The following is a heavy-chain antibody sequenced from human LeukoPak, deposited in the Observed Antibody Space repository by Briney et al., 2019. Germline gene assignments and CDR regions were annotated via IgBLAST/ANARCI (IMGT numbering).Heavy chain of an antibody. J-gene: IGHJ4*02. Sequence: PSETLSLTCTVSGYSISSGYFWGWIRQPPGKGLEWIGSIYQSENTYYNPSLKSRVTISVDTSKNQFSLKLSSVTAADTAVYYCARKTTVVFVFDYWGQGTLVTVSS. CDR1: GYSISSGYF. CDR2: IYQSENT. D-gene: IGHD4-23*01. V-gene: IGHV4-38-2*02. CDR3: ARKTTVVFVFDY.